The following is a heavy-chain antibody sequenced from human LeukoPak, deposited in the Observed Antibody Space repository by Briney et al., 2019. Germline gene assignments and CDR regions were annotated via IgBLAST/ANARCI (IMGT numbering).Heavy chain of an antibody. J-gene: IGHJ6*02. CDR2: INHSGST. Sequence: SETLSLTCTVSGGSISSGGYYWSWIRQPPGKGLEWIGEINHSGSTNYNPSLKSRVTISVDTSKNQFSLKLSSVTAADTAVYYCARGRGIRYYYYGMDVWGQGTTVTVSS. V-gene: IGHV4-39*07. CDR1: GGSISSGGYY. CDR3: ARGRGIRYYYYGMDV.